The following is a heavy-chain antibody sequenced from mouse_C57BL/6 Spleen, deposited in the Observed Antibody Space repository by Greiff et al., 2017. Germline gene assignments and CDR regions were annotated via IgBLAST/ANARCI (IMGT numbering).Heavy chain of an antibody. Sequence: VKLVESGPELVKPGASVKISCKASGYAFSSSWMNWVKQRPGKGLEWIGRIYPGDGDTNYNGKFKGKATLTADKSSSTAYMQLSSLTSEDSAVYFCARGTTVVANYYAMDYWGQGTSVTVSS. V-gene: IGHV1-82*01. CDR2: IYPGDGDT. J-gene: IGHJ4*01. CDR3: ARGTTVVANYYAMDY. D-gene: IGHD1-1*01. CDR1: GYAFSSSW.